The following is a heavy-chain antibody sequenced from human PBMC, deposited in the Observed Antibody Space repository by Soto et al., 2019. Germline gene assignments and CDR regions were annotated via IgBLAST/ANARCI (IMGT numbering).Heavy chain of an antibody. J-gene: IGHJ4*02. CDR3: ARDSQLGY. Sequence: QPQWVQSGPEVKKSGASVKVSCKASGYTFINYGVSWVRQAPGQGLEWMGWINPLNGNTNYTQKFQGRITMTTDTSTNTAYMEVRSLRSDDTAVFSCARDSQLGYWGQGTLVSVSS. V-gene: IGHV1-18*01. CDR1: GYTFINYG. CDR2: INPLNGNT. D-gene: IGHD2-15*01.